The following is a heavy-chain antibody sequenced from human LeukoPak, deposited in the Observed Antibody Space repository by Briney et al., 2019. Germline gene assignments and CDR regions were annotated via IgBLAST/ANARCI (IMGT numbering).Heavy chain of an antibody. Sequence: SETLSLTCTVSGGSISSYYWSWIRQPPGKGLEWIGEINHSGSTNYNPSLKSRVTISVDTSKDQFSLKLSSVTAADTAVYYCARGSVTAAVRYWGQGTLVTVSS. CDR1: GGSISSYY. D-gene: IGHD6-13*01. CDR3: ARGSVTAAVRY. CDR2: INHSGST. V-gene: IGHV4-34*01. J-gene: IGHJ4*02.